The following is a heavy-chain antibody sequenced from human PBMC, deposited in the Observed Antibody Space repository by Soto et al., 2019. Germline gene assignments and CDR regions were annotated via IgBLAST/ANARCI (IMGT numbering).Heavy chain of an antibody. CDR1: GFNFSSYS. J-gene: IGHJ4*02. CDR3: ARHQRSDYYDRSGYYMEYYFDY. V-gene: IGHV3-48*02. Sequence: GRYLRLSCAASGFNFSSYSKNCVRQAPGKGLEWVSYICSRSSPIYYADSVKGRFTISSDNAKNSLYLQMNSLRDEDTAVYYCARHQRSDYYDRSGYYMEYYFDYWGQGTLVTVSS. D-gene: IGHD3-22*01. CDR2: ICSRSSPI.